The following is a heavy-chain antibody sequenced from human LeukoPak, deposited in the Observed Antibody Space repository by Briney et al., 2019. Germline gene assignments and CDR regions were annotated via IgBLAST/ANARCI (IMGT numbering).Heavy chain of an antibody. CDR1: GFTVSTNY. D-gene: IGHD3-22*01. CDR3: ARESNSGYYLSY. Sequence: PGGSLRLSCAASGFTVSTNYMSWVRQAPGKGLEWVSVIYSGGRTYYADSVKGRFTISRANSKNTLYLQMNSLRAEDTAVYYCARESNSGYYLSYWGQGTLVTVSS. CDR2: IYSGGRT. V-gene: IGHV3-66*01. J-gene: IGHJ4*02.